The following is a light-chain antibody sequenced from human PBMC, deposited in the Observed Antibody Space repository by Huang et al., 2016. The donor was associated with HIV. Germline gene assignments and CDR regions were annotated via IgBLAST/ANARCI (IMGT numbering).Light chain of an antibody. V-gene: IGKV1-39*01. CDR2: AAT. CDR1: QSIGTY. J-gene: IGKJ3*01. Sequence: DIQMTQSPSSLSASVGDRVTITCRASQSIGTYLNWYKQKPGKAPELLIYAATYLKSGVPSRFSGIISGTDFTLTINSLQPEDFATYYCQQNYITPTTFGPGTKVDIK. CDR3: QQNYITPTT.